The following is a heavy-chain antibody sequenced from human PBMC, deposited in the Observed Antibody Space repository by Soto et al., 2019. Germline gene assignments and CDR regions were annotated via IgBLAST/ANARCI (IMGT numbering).Heavy chain of an antibody. V-gene: IGHV4-4*02. J-gene: IGHJ4*02. Sequence: QVQLQESGPGLVNPSGTLSLTCGVSGASISNNNWWSWVRQPPGKGLEWIGEIYHRGATNYNPSPTRRVTISVDQSKNQFSLKLNSVTAADTAVFYCAQRGGYYLDYWGQGTLVTVSS. D-gene: IGHD3-16*01. CDR1: GASISNNNW. CDR3: AQRGGYYLDY. CDR2: IYHRGAT.